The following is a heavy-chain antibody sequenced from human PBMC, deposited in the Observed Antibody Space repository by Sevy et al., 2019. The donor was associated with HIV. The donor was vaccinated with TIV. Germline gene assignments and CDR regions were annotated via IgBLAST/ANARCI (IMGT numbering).Heavy chain of an antibody. CDR1: GFTFSSYA. D-gene: IGHD6-19*01. CDR2: ISYDGSNK. Sequence: GGYLRLSCAASGFTFSSYAMHWVRQAPGKGLEWVAVISYDGSNKYYADSVKGRFTISRDNSKNTLYLQMNSLRAEDTAVYYCARDAPVSDNDAFDIWGQGTLVSVSS. J-gene: IGHJ3*02. V-gene: IGHV3-30-3*01. CDR3: ARDAPVSDNDAFDI.